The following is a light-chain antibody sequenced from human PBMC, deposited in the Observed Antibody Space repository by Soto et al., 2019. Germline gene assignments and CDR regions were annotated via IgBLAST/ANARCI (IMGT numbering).Light chain of an antibody. Sequence: DIQMTQSPSSLSASVGDRVTITCQASQDISNYLNWYQQKPGKAPQLLIYDASNMETGVPSRFSGSGSGTDFTFNISSLQPEDIAAYFCQQYDDFLLLLTFGGGTKVQIK. V-gene: IGKV1-33*01. CDR2: DAS. CDR1: QDISNY. CDR3: QQYDDFLLLLT. J-gene: IGKJ4*01.